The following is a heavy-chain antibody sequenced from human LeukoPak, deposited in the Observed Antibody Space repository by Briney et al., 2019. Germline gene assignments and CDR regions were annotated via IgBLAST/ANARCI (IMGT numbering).Heavy chain of an antibody. D-gene: IGHD2-8*02. CDR2: ISFDGNNK. CDR3: AKDHYDTGGTYSFDP. J-gene: IGHJ5*02. V-gene: IGHV3-30*18. CDR1: GFTFSSCG. Sequence: QVQLVDSGGGVVQPGRSLRLSCAASGFTFSSCGMHWVRQAPGKGLEWVAVISFDGNNKYYADSVKGRFTISRDNSKNRLYLQMNSLRAEDTAVYYCAKDHYDTGGTYSFDPWGQGTLVTVSS.